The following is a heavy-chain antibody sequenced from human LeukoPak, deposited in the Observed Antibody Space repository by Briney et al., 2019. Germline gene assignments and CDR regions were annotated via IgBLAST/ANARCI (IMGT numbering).Heavy chain of an antibody. D-gene: IGHD1-26*01. CDR3: ARGGGIYGLWDY. Sequence: GGSLRLSCAASGFTFSSYWMHWVRQAPGKGLVWVSRIYSDGSSYTADSVKGRFTISRDNAKDTLFLQMNSLRVEDTAVYYCARGGGIYGLWDYWGQGTLVTVSS. V-gene: IGHV3-74*03. CDR1: GFTFSSYW. CDR2: IYSDGSS. J-gene: IGHJ4*02.